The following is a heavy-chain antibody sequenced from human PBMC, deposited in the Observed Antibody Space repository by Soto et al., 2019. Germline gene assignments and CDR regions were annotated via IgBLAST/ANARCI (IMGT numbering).Heavy chain of an antibody. CDR2: LYSGGSS. CDR1: GFSVSSNY. CDR3: ARGGFCGSGSCYFFDS. D-gene: IGHD2-21*01. J-gene: IGHJ4*02. Sequence: EVQLEESGGGLIQPGESLRLSCVASGFSVSSNYMNWIRQAPGGGLEWVSSLYSGGSSYYADSAQGRFTISRDSSKNTVYLRMNSLRVDDTAVYYCARGGFCGSGSCYFFDSWGQGILVTVSS. V-gene: IGHV3-53*01.